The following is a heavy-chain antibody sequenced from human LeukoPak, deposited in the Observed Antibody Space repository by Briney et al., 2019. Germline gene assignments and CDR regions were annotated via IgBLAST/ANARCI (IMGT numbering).Heavy chain of an antibody. J-gene: IGHJ6*02. Sequence: SETLSLTCTVSGGSVSSGSYYWSWIRQPPGKGLEWIGYIYYSGSTNYNPSLKGRVTISVDTSMNQFSLKLSSVTAADTAVYYCARDWYSSSSGYYYYGMDVWGQGTTVTVSS. CDR3: ARDWYSSSSGYYYYGMDV. V-gene: IGHV4-61*01. CDR2: IYYSGST. D-gene: IGHD6-6*01. CDR1: GGSVSSGSYY.